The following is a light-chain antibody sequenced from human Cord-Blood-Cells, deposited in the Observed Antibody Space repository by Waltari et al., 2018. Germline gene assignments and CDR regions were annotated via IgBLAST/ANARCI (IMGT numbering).Light chain of an antibody. CDR1: SSDVGGYNY. Sequence: QSALTQPRSVSESPGPSVPISCTGTSSDVGGYNYVSWYQQHPGKAPKLMIYDVSKRPSGVPDRFSGSKSGNTASLTISGLQAEDEADYYCCSYAGSYVFGTGTKVTVL. CDR2: DVS. V-gene: IGLV2-11*01. J-gene: IGLJ1*01. CDR3: CSYAGSYV.